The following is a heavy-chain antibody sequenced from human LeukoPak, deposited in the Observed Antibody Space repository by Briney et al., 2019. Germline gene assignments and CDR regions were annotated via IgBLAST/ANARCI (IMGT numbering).Heavy chain of an antibody. Sequence: GGSLRLSCAASGFDFSSYWMSWVRQAPGKGLEWVANIKYDEIEKYHVDSVKGRFTISRDNSKNTLYLQMNSLRAEDTAVYYCAKVTGGDMITYGGLDYWGQGTLVTVSS. J-gene: IGHJ4*02. V-gene: IGHV3-7*03. CDR3: AKVTGGDMITYGGLDY. CDR1: GFDFSSYW. D-gene: IGHD3-16*01. CDR2: IKYDEIEK.